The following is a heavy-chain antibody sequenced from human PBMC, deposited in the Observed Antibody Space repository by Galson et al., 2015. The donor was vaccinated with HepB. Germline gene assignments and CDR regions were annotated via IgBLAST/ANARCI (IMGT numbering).Heavy chain of an antibody. V-gene: IGHV3-23*01. CDR2: IGVNAGNT. D-gene: IGHD1-1*01. Sequence: SLRLSCAASGFTFSSLGMTWVRQAPGKGLECVSAIGVNAGNTDYADSVKGRFTISIDNSKSMLYLQMNNLRAEDTAVYYCAKGTTNIDYWGQGTLVTVSS. J-gene: IGHJ4*02. CDR3: AKGTTNIDY. CDR1: GFTFSSLG.